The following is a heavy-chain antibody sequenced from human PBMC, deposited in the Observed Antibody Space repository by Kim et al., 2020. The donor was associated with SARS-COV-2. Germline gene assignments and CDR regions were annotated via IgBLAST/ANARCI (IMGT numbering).Heavy chain of an antibody. CDR3: ARDGNYCSGGSCYGMDV. V-gene: IGHV3-21*01. CDR1: GFTFSSYS. D-gene: IGHD2-15*01. Sequence: GGSLRLSCAASGFTFSSYSMNWVRQAPGKGLEWVSSISSSSSNIYYADSVKGRFTISRDNAKNSLYLQMNSLRAEDTAVYYCARDGNYCSGGSCYGMDVWGQGTTVTVSS. J-gene: IGHJ6*02. CDR2: ISSSSSNI.